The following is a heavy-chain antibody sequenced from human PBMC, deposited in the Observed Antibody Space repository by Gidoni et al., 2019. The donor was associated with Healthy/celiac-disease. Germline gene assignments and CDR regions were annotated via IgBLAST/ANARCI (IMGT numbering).Heavy chain of an antibody. CDR2: ISSSSSYI. Sequence: EVQLVESGGGLVKPGGSLRLSCAASGFTFSSYSMNWVRQAPGKGLEWVSSISSSSSYIYYADSVKGRFTISRDNAKNSLYLQMNSLRAEDTAVYYCASEYSSGWYTPFDYWGQGTLVTVSS. D-gene: IGHD6-19*01. V-gene: IGHV3-21*01. CDR1: GFTFSSYS. CDR3: ASEYSSGWYTPFDY. J-gene: IGHJ4*02.